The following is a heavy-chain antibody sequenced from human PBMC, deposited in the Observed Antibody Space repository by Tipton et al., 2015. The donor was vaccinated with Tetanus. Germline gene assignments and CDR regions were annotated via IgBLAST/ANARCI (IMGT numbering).Heavy chain of an antibody. CDR3: AGLPVGGGYSAHHYFHH. CDR1: GGSISSYY. CDR2: IDYSGST. D-gene: IGHD4-23*01. J-gene: IGHJ4*02. Sequence: TLSLTCTVSGGSISSYYWSWVRQPPGKGLEWLGYIDYSGSTNYNPSLKSRVTISIDTSKKQFSLNLSSVTAADTAVYYCAGLPVGGGYSAHHYFHHWGQGTGVTVSS. V-gene: IGHV4-59*01.